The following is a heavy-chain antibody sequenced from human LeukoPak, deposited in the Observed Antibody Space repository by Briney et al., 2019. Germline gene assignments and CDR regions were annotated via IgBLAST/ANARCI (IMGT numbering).Heavy chain of an antibody. CDR2: VSGSGRST. V-gene: IGHV3-23*01. D-gene: IGHD1-26*01. J-gene: IGHJ4*02. Sequence: PGGSLRLSCAASGFTFSSYAMSWVRQAPGKGLEWVAAVSGSGRSTYYADSVKGRFTISRDNSKNTLYLQMTSLSAEDTVVYYCAVVGATRGYWGQGTLVTVSS. CDR1: GFTFSSYA. CDR3: AVVGATRGY.